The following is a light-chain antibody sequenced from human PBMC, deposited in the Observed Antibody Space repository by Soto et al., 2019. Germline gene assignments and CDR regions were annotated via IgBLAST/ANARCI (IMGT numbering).Light chain of an antibody. V-gene: IGKV1-27*01. J-gene: IGKJ1*01. CDR3: QKYKSAPRT. Sequence: DIQMTQSPSSLSASVGDRVTITCRASQGISNYLAWYQQKPGKVPKLLIYAASTLQSGVPSRFSGSGAGKDFTLTISSLQPEDVSTYYCQKYKSAPRTFGQGTKVEIK. CDR2: AAS. CDR1: QGISNY.